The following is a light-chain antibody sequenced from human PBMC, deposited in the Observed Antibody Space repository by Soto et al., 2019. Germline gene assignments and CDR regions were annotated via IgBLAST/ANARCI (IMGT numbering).Light chain of an antibody. V-gene: IGKV3-11*01. J-gene: IGKJ3*01. CDR2: DAS. CDR1: QSVSSS. CDR3: QQRSNWPPFT. Sequence: EVVLTQSPATLSLSPGERATLSCRASQSVSSSLAWYQQKPGQTPRLLIYDASNMATGIPARFSGSGSGTDFTLTINSLESEDFAVYYCQQRSNWPPFTFGPGTTVDVK.